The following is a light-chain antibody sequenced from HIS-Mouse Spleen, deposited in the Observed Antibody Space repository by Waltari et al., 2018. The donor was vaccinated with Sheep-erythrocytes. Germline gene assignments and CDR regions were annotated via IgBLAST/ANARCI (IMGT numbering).Light chain of an antibody. V-gene: IGLV2-23*01. CDR2: EGS. Sequence: QSALTQPASVSGSPGQSITIPCTGTSSDVWSYNLVSWYQQHPGQAPKLMIYEGSKRPSGVSNRFSGSKSGNTASLTISGLQAEDEADYYCCSYAGSSTPWVFGGGTKLTVL. CDR1: SSDVWSYNL. CDR3: CSYAGSSTPWV. J-gene: IGLJ3*02.